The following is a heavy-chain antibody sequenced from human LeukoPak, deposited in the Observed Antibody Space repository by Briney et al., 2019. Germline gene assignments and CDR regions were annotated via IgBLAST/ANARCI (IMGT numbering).Heavy chain of an antibody. Sequence: GASVKVSCKASGGTFSSYAISWVRQAPGQGLEWMGGIIPIFGTANYAQKFQGRDTITTDESTSTAYMELSSLRSEDTAVYYCARTKPQMRGYYFDYWGQGTLVTVSS. CDR3: ARTKPQMRGYYFDY. J-gene: IGHJ4*02. D-gene: IGHD1-14*01. CDR2: IIPIFGTA. V-gene: IGHV1-69*05. CDR1: GGTFSSYA.